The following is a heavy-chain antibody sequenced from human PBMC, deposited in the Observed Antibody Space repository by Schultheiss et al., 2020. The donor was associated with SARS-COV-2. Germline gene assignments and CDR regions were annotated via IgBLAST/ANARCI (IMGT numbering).Heavy chain of an antibody. J-gene: IGHJ5*02. CDR2: INHSGST. CDR1: GFTFSSYS. D-gene: IGHD6-13*01. Sequence: GSLRLSCAASGFTFSSYSMNWVRQPPGKGLEWIGEINHSGSTNYNPSLKSRVTISVDTSKNQFSLKLSSVTAADTAVYYCARGLGTRSSSFNWFDPWGQGTLVTVSS. CDR3: ARGLGTRSSSFNWFDP. V-gene: IGHV4-34*01.